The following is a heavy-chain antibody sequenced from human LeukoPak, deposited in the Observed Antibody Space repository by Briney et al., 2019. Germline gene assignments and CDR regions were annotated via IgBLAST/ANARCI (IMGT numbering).Heavy chain of an antibody. CDR3: ARDRLYCYYMGV. J-gene: IGHJ6*03. Sequence: SETLSLTCAVYGGTFSGYYWSWLRQPPGKGLEWIGEINHSGSTNYNPSLKSRCTIFVDTSKNQLSLKLSSVTAADTAVYYCARDRLYCYYMGVWGKGTTVTVSS. V-gene: IGHV4-34*01. D-gene: IGHD3-16*02. CDR2: INHSGST. CDR1: GGTFSGYY.